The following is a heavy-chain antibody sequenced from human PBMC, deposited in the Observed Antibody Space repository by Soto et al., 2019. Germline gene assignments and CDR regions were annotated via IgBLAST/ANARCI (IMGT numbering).Heavy chain of an antibody. D-gene: IGHD2-2*01. CDR3: AARYCSSSSCFHFDY. CDR2: ISINGGST. CDR1: GFTFSSYG. J-gene: IGHJ4*02. V-gene: IGHV3-64*01. Sequence: LRLSCAASGFTFSSYGMHWVRQAPGKGLEYVSAISINGGSTYYANSVKGRFTISRDNSKNTLYLQMGSLRAEDMAVYYCAARYCSSSSCFHFDYWGQGTLVTVS.